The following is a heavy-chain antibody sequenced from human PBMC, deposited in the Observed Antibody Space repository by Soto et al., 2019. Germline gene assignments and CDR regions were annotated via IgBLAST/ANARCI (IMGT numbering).Heavy chain of an antibody. J-gene: IGHJ3*02. Sequence: AASVKVSCKASGYTFTSYAMHWVRQAPGQRLEWMGWINAGNGNTKYSQKFQGRVTITTDTSASTAYMELRSLRSDDTAVYYCASSYCSSTSCRKSDAFDIWGQGTMVTVSS. CDR1: GYTFTSYA. V-gene: IGHV1-3*01. CDR3: ASSYCSSTSCRKSDAFDI. D-gene: IGHD2-2*01. CDR2: INAGNGNT.